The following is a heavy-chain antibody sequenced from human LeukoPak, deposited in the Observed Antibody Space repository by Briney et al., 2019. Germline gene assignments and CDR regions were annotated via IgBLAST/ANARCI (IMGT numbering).Heavy chain of an antibody. CDR2: TSGSGGST. J-gene: IGHJ4*02. CDR3: AKWSSSWYYFDY. V-gene: IGHV3-23*01. D-gene: IGHD6-13*01. Sequence: GGSLRLSCAASGFTFSSYAMSWVRQAPGKGLEWVSATSGSGGSTYYADSVKGRFTISRDNSKNTLYLQMNSLRAEDTAVYYCAKWSSSWYYFDYWGQGTLVTVSS. CDR1: GFTFSSYA.